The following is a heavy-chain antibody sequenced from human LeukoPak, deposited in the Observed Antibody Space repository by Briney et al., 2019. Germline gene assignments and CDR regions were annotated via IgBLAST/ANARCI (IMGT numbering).Heavy chain of an antibody. CDR1: GGSISRENDY. CDR3: ASSLGYDSNAYYHEYFPQ. Sequence: PSETLSLTCAVSGGSISRENDYWVWIRQPPGKGLEWIATVHFSGRTYYNPSLKSRVIISVDTSKNQFSLRLNSVTAADTAVYYCASSLGYDSNAYYHEYFPQWGQGALVFVAS. J-gene: IGHJ1*01. V-gene: IGHV4-39*01. D-gene: IGHD3-22*01. CDR2: VHFSGRT.